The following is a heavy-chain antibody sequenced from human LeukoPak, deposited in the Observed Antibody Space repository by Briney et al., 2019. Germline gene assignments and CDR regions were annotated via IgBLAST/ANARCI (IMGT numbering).Heavy chain of an antibody. CDR2: ISGHGGST. D-gene: IGHD1-26*01. CDR1: GFTFSAYA. CDR3: AKEVEPRDN. J-gene: IGHJ4*02. Sequence: GGSLRLSCAASGFTFSAYAMTWVRQAPGKGLEWVSGISGHGGSTFYANSVMGRFTISRDNSKNTLYLQMNSLRAEDTAVYYCAKEVEPRDNWGQGTLVTVSS. V-gene: IGHV3-23*01.